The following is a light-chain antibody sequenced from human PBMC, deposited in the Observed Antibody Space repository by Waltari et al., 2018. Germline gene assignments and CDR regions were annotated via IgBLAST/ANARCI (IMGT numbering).Light chain of an antibody. J-gene: IGKJ4*01. V-gene: IGKV3-20*01. Sequence: CRARQSVSGSYVAVHQQQPSQAPRLLIYGASSRATGIPDRVGGSVSGTDFTLTISRLEPEDFAVYYCQQYGSSPLTFGGGTKVEIK. CDR2: GAS. CDR1: QSVSGSY. CDR3: QQYGSSPLT.